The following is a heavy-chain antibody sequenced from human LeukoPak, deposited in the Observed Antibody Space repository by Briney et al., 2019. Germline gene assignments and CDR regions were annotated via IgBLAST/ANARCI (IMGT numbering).Heavy chain of an antibody. CDR2: ISAYNGNT. Sequence: ASVKVSCKASGYTFTSYGISWVRQAPGQGLEWTGWISAYNGNTNYAQKLQGRVTMTTDTSTSTAYMELRSLRSDDTAVYYCARRYSYESWFDPWGQGTLVTVSS. J-gene: IGHJ5*02. V-gene: IGHV1-18*01. CDR1: GYTFTSYG. D-gene: IGHD5-18*01. CDR3: ARRYSYESWFDP.